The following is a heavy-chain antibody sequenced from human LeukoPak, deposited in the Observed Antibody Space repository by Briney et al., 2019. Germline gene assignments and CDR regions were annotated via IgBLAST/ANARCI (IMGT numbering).Heavy chain of an antibody. V-gene: IGHV4-39*01. D-gene: IGHD3-10*01. CDR2: IYYSVSSEST. CDR1: ATSISSTPYY. J-gene: IGHJ5*02. CDR3: ARHTRVGFGDR. Sequence: SETLSLTCTVSATSISSTPYYWGWIRQPPGKGLEWIATIYYSVSSESTSYNPSLKSRVTMSVDTSKNQLSLKLISVTAADSAVYYRARHTRVGFGDRWGQGTLVTVSS.